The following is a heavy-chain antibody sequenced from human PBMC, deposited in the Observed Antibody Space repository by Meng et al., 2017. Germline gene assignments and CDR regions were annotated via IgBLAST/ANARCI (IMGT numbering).Heavy chain of an antibody. Sequence: GESLKISCAASGFTVSSNYMSWVRQAPGKGLEWVSVIYSGGSTYYADSVKGRFTISRDNAKNSLYLQMNSLRAEDTAVYYCNYDSSGYQSRWAFDIWGQGTRVTVSS. J-gene: IGHJ3*02. CDR3: NYDSSGYQSRWAFDI. CDR2: IYSGGST. D-gene: IGHD3-22*01. V-gene: IGHV3-66*01. CDR1: GFTVSSNY.